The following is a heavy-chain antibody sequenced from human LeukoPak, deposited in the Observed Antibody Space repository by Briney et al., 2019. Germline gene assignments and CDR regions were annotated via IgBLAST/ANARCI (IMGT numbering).Heavy chain of an antibody. CDR3: ARVRMTTVTVYYFDY. V-gene: IGHV3-21*01. CDR2: ISSSSSYI. Sequence: GGSLRLSCAASGFTFSSYSMNWVRQAPGKGLEWVSSISSSSSYIYYADSVKGRFTISRDNAKNSLYLQMNSLRAEDTAVYYCARVRMTTVTVYYFDYWGQGTLVTVSS. D-gene: IGHD4-17*01. J-gene: IGHJ4*02. CDR1: GFTFSSYS.